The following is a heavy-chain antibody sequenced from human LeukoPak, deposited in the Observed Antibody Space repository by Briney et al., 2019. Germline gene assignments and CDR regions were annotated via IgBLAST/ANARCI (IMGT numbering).Heavy chain of an antibody. V-gene: IGHV3-21*04. Sequence: GGSLRLSCAASGFTFSTYSMNWVRQVPGKGLEWVSSISSSSYVYYADSVKGRFTISRDNAKNSLYLQMNSLRAEDTAVYYCAKEIYDSSGYYSGGYSDYWGQGTLVTVSS. CDR2: ISSSSYV. D-gene: IGHD3-22*01. J-gene: IGHJ4*02. CDR1: GFTFSTYS. CDR3: AKEIYDSSGYYSGGYSDY.